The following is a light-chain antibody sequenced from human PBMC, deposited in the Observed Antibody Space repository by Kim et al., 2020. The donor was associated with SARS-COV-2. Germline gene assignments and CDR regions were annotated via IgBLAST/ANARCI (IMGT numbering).Light chain of an antibody. CDR3: SSRDSSGNSWV. J-gene: IGLJ3*02. Sequence: ALGQTVRITCQGDSLRTYYATWYQQKPGQAPILVFHGKNNRPSGIPDRFSGSSSGNTASLTITGAQAEDEADYYCSSRDSSGNSWVFGGGTQLTVL. CDR2: GKN. CDR1: SLRTYY. V-gene: IGLV3-19*01.